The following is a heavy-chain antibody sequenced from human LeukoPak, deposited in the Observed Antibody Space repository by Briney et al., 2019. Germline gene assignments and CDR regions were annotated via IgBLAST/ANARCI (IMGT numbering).Heavy chain of an antibody. Sequence: ASVKVSCKASGYTFTGHYMHWVRQAPGQGLEWMGWINPNSGGTNYAQKFQGRVTMTRDTSVSTAYMELGSLRSDDTAVYYCARDQSTSFSSSYHFDYWGQGTLVTVSS. J-gene: IGHJ4*02. CDR1: GYTFTGHY. V-gene: IGHV1-2*02. CDR2: INPNSGGT. CDR3: ARDQSTSFSSSYHFDY. D-gene: IGHD6-6*01.